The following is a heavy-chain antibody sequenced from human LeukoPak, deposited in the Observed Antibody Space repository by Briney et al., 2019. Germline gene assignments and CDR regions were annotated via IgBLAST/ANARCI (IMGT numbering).Heavy chain of an antibody. CDR2: INSDGSST. J-gene: IGHJ2*01. CDR3: ARDCSGSGCHGYWYFDL. D-gene: IGHD6-19*01. Sequence: GGPLRLSCATSGFTFSSYWMHWVRQAPGKGLVWVSRINSDGSSTSYADSVKGRFTISRDNAKNTLYLQMNSLRAEDTAVYYCARDCSGSGCHGYWYFDLWGRGTLVTVSS. CDR1: GFTFSSYW. V-gene: IGHV3-74*01.